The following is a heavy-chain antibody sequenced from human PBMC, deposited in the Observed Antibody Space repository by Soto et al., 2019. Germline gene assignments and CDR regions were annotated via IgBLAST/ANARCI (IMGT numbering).Heavy chain of an antibody. CDR3: ARVKMVRGVIIPRADYGMDV. D-gene: IGHD3-10*01. CDR1: GSTFTCYY. V-gene: IGHV1-2*04. Sequence: ASVKVSCKASGSTFTCYYMHWVRQAPGQGLEWMGWINPNSGGTNHAQKFQGWVTMTRDTSISTAYMELSRLRSDDTAVYYCARVKMVRGVIIPRADYGMDVWGQGTTVTVSS. CDR2: INPNSGGT. J-gene: IGHJ6*02.